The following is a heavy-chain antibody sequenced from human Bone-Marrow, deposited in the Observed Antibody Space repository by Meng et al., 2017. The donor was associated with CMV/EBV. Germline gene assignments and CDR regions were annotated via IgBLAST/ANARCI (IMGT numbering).Heavy chain of an antibody. CDR3: ARALKGGGAY. V-gene: IGHV3-74*01. J-gene: IGHJ4*02. CDR1: GFTFSGYW. CDR2: ITDTGSST. Sequence: LCCAASGFTFSGYWMHWVRQAPGKGLMWVSRITDTGSSTAYADSVKGRFTISRDNAKSTLYLQMNSLRAEDTAVYYCARALKGGGAYWGQGTLVTVSS. D-gene: IGHD3-16*01.